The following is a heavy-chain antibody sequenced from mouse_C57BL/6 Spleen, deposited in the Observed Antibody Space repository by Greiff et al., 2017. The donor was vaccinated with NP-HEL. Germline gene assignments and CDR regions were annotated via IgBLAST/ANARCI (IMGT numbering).Heavy chain of an antibody. CDR1: GYAFSSYW. V-gene: IGHV1-80*01. J-gene: IGHJ2*01. CDR3: ARSRVGLYYFDY. Sequence: VQLQQSGAELVKPGASVKISCKASGYAFSSYWMNWVKQRPGKGLEWIGQIYPGDGDTNYNGKFKGKATLTADKSSSTAYMQLSSLTSEDSSVYVCARSRVGLYYFDYWGQGTTLTVSS. D-gene: IGHD4-1*01. CDR2: IYPGDGDT.